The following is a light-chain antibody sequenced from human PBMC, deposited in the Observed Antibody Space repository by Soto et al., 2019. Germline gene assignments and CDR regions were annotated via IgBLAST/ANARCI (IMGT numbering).Light chain of an antibody. CDR3: QQYYSYPRT. CDR2: AAS. Sequence: AIRMTQSPSSFSASTGDRVTITCRASQGIRSYLAWYQQKPGKATKLLIYAASTLQSGVPSRFSGSGSGTNFTLTISCLQSEDFATYYCQQYYSYPRTFGQGTKVEIK. CDR1: QGIRSY. J-gene: IGKJ1*01. V-gene: IGKV1-8*01.